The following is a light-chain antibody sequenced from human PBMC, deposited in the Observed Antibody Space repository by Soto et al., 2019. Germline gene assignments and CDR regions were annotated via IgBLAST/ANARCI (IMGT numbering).Light chain of an antibody. CDR1: SSNIGAGYD. J-gene: IGLJ2*01. V-gene: IGLV1-40*01. CDR2: GNS. CDR3: HSYDSSLTGVV. Sequence: QYVLTQPPSVSGAPGQRVTISCTGSSSNIGAGYDVHWYQQLPGTAPKLLIYGNSNRPSGVPDRFSGSKSGTSASLAITGLQAKDEADYYCHSYDSSLTGVVFGGGTKL.